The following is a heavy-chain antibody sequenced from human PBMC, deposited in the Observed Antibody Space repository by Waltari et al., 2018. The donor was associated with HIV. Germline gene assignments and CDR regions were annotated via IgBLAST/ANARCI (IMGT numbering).Heavy chain of an antibody. Sequence: QVRLVQSGAEVNKPGASVKVSCKAVGYTFTSYGIIWVRQAPGQGLEWMGWISVYHVNANYAQKFQGRVTMTIDTSTSTAYMELRSLRSDDTAVYYCARPVPEGRYSNGWYTFDSWGQGTLVTVAS. J-gene: IGHJ4*02. CDR3: ARPVPEGRYSNGWYTFDS. CDR1: GYTFTSYG. V-gene: IGHV1-18*01. CDR2: ISVYHVNA. D-gene: IGHD6-19*01.